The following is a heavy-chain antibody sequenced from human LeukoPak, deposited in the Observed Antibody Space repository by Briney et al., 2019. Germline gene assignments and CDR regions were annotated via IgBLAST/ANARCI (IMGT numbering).Heavy chain of an antibody. D-gene: IGHD5-24*01. CDR2: IYYSGST. CDR1: GDSISSYY. V-gene: IGHV4-59*12. J-gene: IGHJ4*02. Sequence: PSETLSLTCTVSGDSISSYYWSWIRQPPGKGKGLEWLGYIYYSGSTKYNPSLKSRLTISVDTSKNQFSLKLSSVTAADTAIYYCGGSRDGYIDYWGQGTLVTVSS. CDR3: GGSRDGYIDY.